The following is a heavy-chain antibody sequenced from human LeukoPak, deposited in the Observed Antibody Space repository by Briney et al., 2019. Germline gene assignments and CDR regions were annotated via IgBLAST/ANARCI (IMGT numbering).Heavy chain of an antibody. CDR1: GGSISSYY. V-gene: IGHV4-59*01. Sequence: PSETLSLTCTVSGGSISSYYWSWIRQPPGKGLEWIGYIYYSGSTNYNPSLKSRVTISVDTSKNQFSLKLSSVTAADTAVYYCARGYVYCSGGSCYSEMSPFDYWGQGTLVTVSS. CDR3: ARGYVYCSGGSCYSEMSPFDY. D-gene: IGHD2-15*01. J-gene: IGHJ4*02. CDR2: IYYSGST.